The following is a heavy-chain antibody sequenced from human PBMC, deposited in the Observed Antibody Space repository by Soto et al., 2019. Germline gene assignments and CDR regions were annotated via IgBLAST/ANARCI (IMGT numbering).Heavy chain of an antibody. CDR1: GGTFSSYT. D-gene: IGHD5-12*01. J-gene: IGHJ4*02. Sequence: SVKVSCKASGGTFSSYTISWVRQAPGQGLEWMGRIIPILGIANYAQKFQGRVTITADKSTSTAYMELSSLRSEDTAVYYCARDRYSGYDFNFDYWGQGTLVTAPQ. CDR2: IIPILGIA. CDR3: ARDRYSGYDFNFDY. V-gene: IGHV1-69*04.